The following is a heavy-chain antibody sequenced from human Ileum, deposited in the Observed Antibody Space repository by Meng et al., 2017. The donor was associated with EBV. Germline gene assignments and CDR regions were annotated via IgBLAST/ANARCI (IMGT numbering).Heavy chain of an antibody. J-gene: IGHJ5*02. Sequence: EESGPGLVKRSETLSLTCTVSGGSLSGYYWSWIRQPPGKGLEWIGYIYYSGNANYNPSLKSRLRLSVDTSKNQFSLNLDSVTAADTAVYYCARTRGSAGAGADPWGQGTLVTVSS. CDR1: GGSLSGYY. CDR2: IYYSGNA. V-gene: IGHV4-59*01. D-gene: IGHD6-19*01. CDR3: ARTRGSAGAGADP.